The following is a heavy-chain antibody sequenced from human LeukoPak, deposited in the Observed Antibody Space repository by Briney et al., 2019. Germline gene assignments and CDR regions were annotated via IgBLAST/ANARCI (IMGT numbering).Heavy chain of an antibody. D-gene: IGHD1-26*01. J-gene: IGHJ3*02. CDR1: GYTFTSYG. CDR2: ISAYNGNT. Sequence: ASVKVSCKASGYTFTSYGISWVRPAPGQGVEWMGWISAYNGNTNYAQKLQGRVTMTTETSTSTAYMELRSLRSDDTAVYYCARPIVGATDAFDIWGQGTMVTVSS. CDR3: ARPIVGATDAFDI. V-gene: IGHV1-18*01.